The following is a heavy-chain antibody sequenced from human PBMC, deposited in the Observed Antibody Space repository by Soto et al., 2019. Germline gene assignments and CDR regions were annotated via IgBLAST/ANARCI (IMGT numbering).Heavy chain of an antibody. D-gene: IGHD3-9*01. Sequence: ASVKVSCKASGYTFTGYYMHWVRQAPGQGLEWMGWINPNSGGTNYAQKFQGWVTMTRDTSISTAYMELSRLRSDDTAVYYCAREDILTGYYNGGLDYWGQGTLVTVSS. J-gene: IGHJ4*02. CDR2: INPNSGGT. V-gene: IGHV1-2*04. CDR1: GYTFTGYY. CDR3: AREDILTGYYNGGLDY.